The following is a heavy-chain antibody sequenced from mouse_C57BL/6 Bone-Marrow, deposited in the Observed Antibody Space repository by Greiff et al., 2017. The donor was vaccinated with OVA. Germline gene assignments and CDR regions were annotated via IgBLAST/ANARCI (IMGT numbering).Heavy chain of an antibody. D-gene: IGHD1-1*01. CDR1: GYSFTDYN. V-gene: IGHV1-39*01. Sequence: EVKLVESGPELVKPGASVKISCKASGYSFTDYNMNWVKQSNGKSLEWIGVINPNYGTTSYNQKFKGKATLTVDQSSSTAYMQLNSLTSEDSAIYYCARWWRGYYGSSPYYFDYWGQGTTLTVSS. CDR3: ARWWRGYYGSSPYYFDY. CDR2: INPNYGTT. J-gene: IGHJ2*01.